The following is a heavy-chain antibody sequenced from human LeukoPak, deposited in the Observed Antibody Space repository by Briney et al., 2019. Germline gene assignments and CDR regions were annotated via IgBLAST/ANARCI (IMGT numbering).Heavy chain of an antibody. V-gene: IGHV4-31*03. CDR3: ARGGSSGWYRGNYYYYGMDV. CDR1: GGSISSGGYY. CDR2: IYYSGST. J-gene: IGHJ6*02. Sequence: SQTLSLTCTVSGGSISSGGYYWSWIRQHPGKGLEWIGYIYYSGSTYYNPSLKSRVTISVDTSKNQFSLKLSSVTAADTAVYYCARGGSSGWYRGNYYYYGMDVWGQGTTVTVSS. D-gene: IGHD6-19*01.